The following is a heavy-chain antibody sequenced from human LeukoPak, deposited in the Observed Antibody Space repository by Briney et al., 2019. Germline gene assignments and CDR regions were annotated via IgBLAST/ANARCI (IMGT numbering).Heavy chain of an antibody. CDR3: VTDITMVRGGS. CDR2: MSYDGKKI. Sequence: PGGSLRLSCAASGFAFSSNAMHWVRQAPGKGLEWVADMSYDGKKINYADSVKGRFAISRDNSKNTLYLQMNSLRPGDTAIYYCVTDITMVRGGSWGQGTLVTVSS. V-gene: IGHV3-30*09. J-gene: IGHJ4*02. D-gene: IGHD3-10*01. CDR1: GFAFSSNA.